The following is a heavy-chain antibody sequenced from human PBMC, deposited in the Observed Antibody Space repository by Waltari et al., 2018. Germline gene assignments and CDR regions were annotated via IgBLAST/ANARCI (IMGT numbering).Heavy chain of an antibody. Sequence: EVQLVESGGGLVQPGRSLRLSCAASGFTFDDYAMQWVRQAPGKGLAWVSSTSGSGGSTYYADSVKGRFTISRDNPKNTLYLQMNSLRVEDTAVYYCAKDRFNGGGYYYDAFDIWGQGTKVTVSS. V-gene: IGHV3-23*04. CDR1: GFTFDDYA. CDR3: AKDRFNGGGYYYDAFDI. J-gene: IGHJ3*02. CDR2: TSGSGGST. D-gene: IGHD3-22*01.